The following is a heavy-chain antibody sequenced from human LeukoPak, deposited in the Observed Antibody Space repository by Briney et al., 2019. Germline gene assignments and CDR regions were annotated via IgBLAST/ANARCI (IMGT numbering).Heavy chain of an antibody. CDR2: INGATGNT. CDR3: ARSIIIVPNTSSYYYYMDV. V-gene: IGHV1-3*01. Sequence: GASVKVSCKASGYTFTSHALHWVRQAPGEGLEWMAWINGATGNTEYSQKFQARVTITRDTSASTAYMELSSLRSEDTAVYYCARSIIIVPNTSSYYYYMDVWGQGTTVTVSS. D-gene: IGHD2/OR15-2a*01. CDR1: GYTFTSHA. J-gene: IGHJ6*02.